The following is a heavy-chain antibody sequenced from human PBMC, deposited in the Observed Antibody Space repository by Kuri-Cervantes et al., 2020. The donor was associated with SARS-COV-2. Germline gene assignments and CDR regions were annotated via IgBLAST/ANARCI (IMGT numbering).Heavy chain of an antibody. V-gene: IGHV1-24*01. CDR2: FDPEDGET. CDR3: ARVVPPEFTIFGVVLSGDRFDY. J-gene: IGHJ4*02. CDR1: GYTLTELS. Sequence: ASVKVSCKVSGYTLTELSMHWVRQAPGKGLEWMGGFDPEDGETIYAQKFQGRVTMTEDTSTDTAYMELSSLRSEDTAVYYCARVVPPEFTIFGVVLSGDRFDYWGQGTLVTVSS. D-gene: IGHD3-3*01.